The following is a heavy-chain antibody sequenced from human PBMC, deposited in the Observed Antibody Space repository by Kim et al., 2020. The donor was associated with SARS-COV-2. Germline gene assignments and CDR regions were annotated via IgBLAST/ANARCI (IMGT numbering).Heavy chain of an antibody. J-gene: IGHJ4*02. Sequence: SETLSLTCAVYGGSFSGYYWSWIRQPPGKGLEWIGEINHSGSTNYNPSLKSRVTISVDTSKNQFSLKLSSVTAADTAVYYCARAKKVLRFLEWLPRYYFDYWGQGTLVTVSS. V-gene: IGHV4-34*01. CDR1: GGSFSGYY. CDR2: INHSGST. D-gene: IGHD3-3*01. CDR3: ARAKKVLRFLEWLPRYYFDY.